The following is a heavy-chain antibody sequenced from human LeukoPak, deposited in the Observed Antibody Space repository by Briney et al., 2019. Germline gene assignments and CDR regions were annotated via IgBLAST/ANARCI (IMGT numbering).Heavy chain of an antibody. CDR3: ARVDGNPYYYDSSGYQNWFDP. CDR1: GGSISSYY. Sequence: SETLSLTCTVSGGSISSYYWSWIRQPPGKGLEWIGYIYYSGSTNYNPSLKSRVTISVDTSKNQFSLKLSSVTAADTAVYYCARVDGNPYYYDSSGYQNWFDPWGQGTLVTVSS. CDR2: IYYSGST. D-gene: IGHD3-22*01. V-gene: IGHV4-59*01. J-gene: IGHJ5*02.